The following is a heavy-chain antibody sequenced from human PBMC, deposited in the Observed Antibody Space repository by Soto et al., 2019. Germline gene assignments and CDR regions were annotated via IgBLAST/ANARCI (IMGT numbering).Heavy chain of an antibody. D-gene: IGHD6-25*01. CDR2: IYYDGST. V-gene: IGHV4-59*01. CDR1: GGSISTYY. J-gene: IGHJ5*02. Sequence: HVQLQESGPGLVKPSETLSLTCTVSGGSISTYYWSWIRQPPGKGLEWIGYIYYDGSTSYNPSLSSRVTISVDASKNRFSLTLSSVTSADTAVYYCARDQLSSGLYVWFDHWGQGTLVTVSS. CDR3: ARDQLSSGLYVWFDH.